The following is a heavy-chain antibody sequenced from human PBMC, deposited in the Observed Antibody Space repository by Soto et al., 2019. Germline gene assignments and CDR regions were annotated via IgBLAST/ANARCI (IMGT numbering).Heavy chain of an antibody. V-gene: IGHV4-39*07. CDR1: GGSISSSSYY. D-gene: IGHD3-3*01. CDR3: ASISNYDFWSGRRSFDY. CDR2: INHSGST. J-gene: IGHJ4*02. Sequence: SETLSLTCTVSGGSISSSSYYWGWIRQPPGKGLEWIGEINHSGSTNYNPSLKSRVTISVDTSKNQFSLKLSSVTAADTAVYYCASISNYDFWSGRRSFDYWGQGTLVTVSS.